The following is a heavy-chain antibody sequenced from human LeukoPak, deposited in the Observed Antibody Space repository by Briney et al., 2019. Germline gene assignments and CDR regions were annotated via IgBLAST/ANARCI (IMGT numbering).Heavy chain of an antibody. J-gene: IGHJ5*02. CDR1: NGSIGSYY. CDR3: ARDRGYCSGGSCYRWFDP. CDR2: IFHSGST. Sequence: SETLSLTCTVSNGSIGSYYWTWIRQPPGKGLEWIGYIFHSGSTKYNPSLKSRVTIAVDTSKNQFSLTLSSVTAADTAVYYCARDRGYCSGGSCYRWFDPWGQGTLVTVSS. D-gene: IGHD2-15*01. V-gene: IGHV4-59*12.